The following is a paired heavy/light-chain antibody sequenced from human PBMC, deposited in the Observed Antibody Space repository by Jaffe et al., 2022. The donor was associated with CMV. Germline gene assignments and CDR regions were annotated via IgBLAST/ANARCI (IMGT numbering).Light chain of an antibody. Sequence: DIQMTQSPSSLSASVGDRVTITCRASQSISSYLNWYQQKPGKAPKLLIYAASSLQSGVPSRFSGSGSGTDFTLTISSLQPEDFATYYCQQSYSTPAFGQGTKVEIK. CDR3: QQSYSTPA. CDR1: QSISSY. CDR2: AAS. V-gene: IGKV1-39*01. J-gene: IGKJ1*01.
Heavy chain of an antibody. CDR2: ISSSGSTI. CDR1: GFTFSDYY. CDR3: ARFLTGYYDY. J-gene: IGHJ4*02. V-gene: IGHV3-11*01. D-gene: IGHD3-9*01. Sequence: QVQLVESGGGLVKPGGSLRLSCAASGFTFSDYYMSWIRQAPGKGLEWVSYISSSGSTIYYADSVKGRFTISRDNAKNSLYLQMNSLRAEDTAVYYCARFLTGYYDYWGQGTLVTVSS.